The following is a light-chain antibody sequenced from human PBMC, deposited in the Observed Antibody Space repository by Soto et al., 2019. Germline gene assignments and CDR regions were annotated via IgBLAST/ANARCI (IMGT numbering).Light chain of an antibody. CDR2: RNN. Sequence: QTVVTQPPSASGTPGQRVTISCSGSSSNIGSNYVYWYQQLPGTAPKLLIYRNNQRPSGVPDRFFGSKSGTSASLAISGLRSEDETDYYCAAWDDSLSGVVFGGGTKVTVL. CDR3: AAWDDSLSGVV. CDR1: SSNIGSNY. J-gene: IGLJ2*01. V-gene: IGLV1-47*01.